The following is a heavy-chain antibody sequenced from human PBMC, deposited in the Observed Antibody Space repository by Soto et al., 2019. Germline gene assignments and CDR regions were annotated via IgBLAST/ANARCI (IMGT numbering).Heavy chain of an antibody. D-gene: IGHD2-15*01. CDR2: IYYSGST. CDR1: GGSISSSSYY. V-gene: IGHV4-39*01. Sequence: PSETLSLTCTVSGGSISSSSYYWGWIRQPPGKGLEWIGSIYYSGSTYYNPSLKSRVTISVDTSKNQFSLKLSSVTAADTAVYYCASPFSGYCSGGSCYYTAFQHWGQGTLVTVSS. CDR3: ASPFSGYCSGGSCYYTAFQH. J-gene: IGHJ1*01.